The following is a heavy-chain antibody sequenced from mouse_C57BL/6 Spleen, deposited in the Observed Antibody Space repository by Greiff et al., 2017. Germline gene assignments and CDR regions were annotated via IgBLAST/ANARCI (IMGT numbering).Heavy chain of an antibody. D-gene: IGHD1-1*01. CDR2: IYPGDGDT. Sequence: VKLLDSGPELVKPGASVKISCRASGYAFSSSWMNWVKQRPGKGLEWIGRIYPGDGDTNYNGKFKGKATLTADKSSSTAYMQLSSLTSEDSAVYCCARLGSNPFAYWGRGTRVTVSA. CDR3: ARLGSNPFAY. CDR1: GYAFSSSW. J-gene: IGHJ3*01. V-gene: IGHV1-82*01.